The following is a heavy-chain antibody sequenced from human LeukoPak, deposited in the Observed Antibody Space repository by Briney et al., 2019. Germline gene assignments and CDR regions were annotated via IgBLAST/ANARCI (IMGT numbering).Heavy chain of an antibody. CDR2: INSDGSST. J-gene: IGHJ6*02. CDR3: ARSGYSGSYYAESPYYYYGMDV. V-gene: IGHV3-74*01. Sequence: QPGGSLRLSCAASGFTFSSYWMHWVRQAPGKGLVWVSRINSDGSSTSYADSVKGRFTISRDNSKNTLYLQMGSLRAEDTAVYYCARSGYSGSYYAESPYYYYGMDVWGQGTTVTVSS. CDR1: GFTFSSYW. D-gene: IGHD1-26*01.